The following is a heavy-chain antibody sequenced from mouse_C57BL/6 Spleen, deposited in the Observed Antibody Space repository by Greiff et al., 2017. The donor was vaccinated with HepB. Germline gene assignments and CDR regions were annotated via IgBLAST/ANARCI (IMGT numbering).Heavy chain of an antibody. V-gene: IGHV5-4*01. CDR3: ARGGITTVVAPSDY. CDR1: GFTFSSYA. Sequence: DVQLVESGGGLVKPGGSLKLSCAASGFTFSSYAMSWVRQTPEKRLEWVATISDGGSYTYYPDNVKGRFTISRDNAKNNLYLQMSHLKSEDTAMYYCARGGITTVVAPSDYWGQGTTLTVSS. D-gene: IGHD1-1*01. J-gene: IGHJ2*01. CDR2: ISDGGSYT.